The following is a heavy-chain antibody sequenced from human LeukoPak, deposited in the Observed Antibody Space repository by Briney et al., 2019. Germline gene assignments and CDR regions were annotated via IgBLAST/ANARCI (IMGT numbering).Heavy chain of an antibody. CDR1: GFTFSYYG. J-gene: IGHJ4*02. CDR3: ARKRIAVAAPADY. CDR2: ISYDGSNK. D-gene: IGHD6-19*01. Sequence: GGSLRLSCAASGFTFSYYGMQWVRQAPGKGLEWVAVISYDGSNKYYADSVKGRFTISRDNSKNTLYLQMNSLRAEDTAVYYCARKRIAVAAPADYWGQGTLVTVSS. V-gene: IGHV3-30*19.